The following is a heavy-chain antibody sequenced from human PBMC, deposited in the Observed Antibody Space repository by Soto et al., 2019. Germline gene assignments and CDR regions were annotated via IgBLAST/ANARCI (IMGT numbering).Heavy chain of an antibody. V-gene: IGHV1-18*01. J-gene: IGHJ4*02. Sequence: ASVKVSCKASGYTFTSYGISWVRQAPGQGLEWMGWISAYNGNTNYAQKLQGRVTMTTDTSTSTAYMELRSLRSDDTAVYYCARDEYYYDSSGYPGLNCGQGTLVTVSS. CDR2: ISAYNGNT. CDR3: ARDEYYYDSSGYPGLN. D-gene: IGHD3-22*01. CDR1: GYTFTSYG.